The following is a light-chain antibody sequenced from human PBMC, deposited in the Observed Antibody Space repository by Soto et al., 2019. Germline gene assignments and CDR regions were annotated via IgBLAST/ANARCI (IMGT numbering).Light chain of an antibody. CDR3: SSYASSTTPYV. Sequence: QCSLAQPASVAWSPGQSMTISCTGTSSDVGSYNLVSWYQQHPGKAPKLMIYEGSKRPSGVSNRFSGSKSGNTASLTISGLQAEDEADYYCSSYASSTTPYVFGTGTKVTLL. CDR1: SSDVGSYNL. CDR2: EGS. J-gene: IGLJ1*01. V-gene: IGLV2-14*02.